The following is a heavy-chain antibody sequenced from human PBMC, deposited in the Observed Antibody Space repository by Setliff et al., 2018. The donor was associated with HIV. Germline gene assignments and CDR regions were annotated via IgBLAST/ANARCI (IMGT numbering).Heavy chain of an antibody. Sequence: ASVKVSCKSSGGTSKTFALNWVRQAPGQGLEWMGWISTYNGNTNYAQKLQGRVTMTTDTSTTTAYMELRSLRSDDTAVYYCAKGNSYAENAFDIWGQGTMVTVSS. CDR3: AKGNSYAENAFDI. V-gene: IGHV1-18*01. J-gene: IGHJ3*02. D-gene: IGHD5-18*01. CDR1: GGTSKTFA. CDR2: ISTYNGNT.